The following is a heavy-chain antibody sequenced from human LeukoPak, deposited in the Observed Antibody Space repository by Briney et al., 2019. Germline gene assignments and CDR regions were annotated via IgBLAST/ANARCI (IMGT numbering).Heavy chain of an antibody. J-gene: IGHJ5*02. V-gene: IGHV3-30*04. Sequence: GGSLRLSCAASGLTFNSYAMHWVRQAPGKGLEWVASLSNCATNKYYADSVKGRFTISRDNSKNTLYLQMSSLGAEDTAVYYCTKGDDYGANTRLPKFNWFDPWGQGALVTVSS. D-gene: IGHD4-23*01. CDR3: TKGDDYGANTRLPKFNWFDP. CDR1: GLTFNSYA. CDR2: LSNCATNK.